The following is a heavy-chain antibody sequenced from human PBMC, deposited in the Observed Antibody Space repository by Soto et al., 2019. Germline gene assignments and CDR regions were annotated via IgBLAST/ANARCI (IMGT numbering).Heavy chain of an antibody. Sequence: GGSLRLSCAASGFTFNNYGMNWVRQAPGKGLEWVAIISNDGSNKYYIESVRGRFTISRDNSKNMLFLQMNSLRVEDTAVYFCTKDGRFDSDGSLYYYYYGMDVWGQGTTVTVSS. CDR2: ISNDGSNK. J-gene: IGHJ6*02. CDR3: TKDGRFDSDGSLYYYYYGMDV. CDR1: GFTFNNYG. D-gene: IGHD2-15*01. V-gene: IGHV3-30*18.